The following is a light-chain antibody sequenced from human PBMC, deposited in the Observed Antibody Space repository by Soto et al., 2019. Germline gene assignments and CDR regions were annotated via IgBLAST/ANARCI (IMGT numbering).Light chain of an antibody. J-gene: IGKJ4*01. CDR1: QSVSSNF. V-gene: IGKV3-20*01. CDR2: GAS. Sequence: EIVLTQSPGSLSLSPGERGTPSCRASQSVSSNFLAWYQQKPGQAPRLLIYGASSRASGIPDRFSGSGSGTDFTLTISRLEPEDFAVYYCQQYGSSPLTFGGGTKVDIK. CDR3: QQYGSSPLT.